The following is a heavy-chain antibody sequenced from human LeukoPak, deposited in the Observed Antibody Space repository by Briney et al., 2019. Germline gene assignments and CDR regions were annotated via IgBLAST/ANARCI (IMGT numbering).Heavy chain of an antibody. V-gene: IGHV3-30-3*01. J-gene: IGHJ6*02. CDR1: GFTFSSYA. CDR3: ARDQAWLGDYYYYGMDV. D-gene: IGHD6-19*01. Sequence: HPGGSLRLSCAASGFTFSSYAMHWVRQAPGKGLEWVAVISYDGSNKYYADSVKGRFTISRDNAKNSLYLQMNSLRVEDTALYHCARDQAWLGDYYYYGMDVWGQGTTVTVSS. CDR2: ISYDGSNK.